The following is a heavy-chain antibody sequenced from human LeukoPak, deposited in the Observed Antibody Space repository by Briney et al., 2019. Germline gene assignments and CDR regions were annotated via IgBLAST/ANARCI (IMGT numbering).Heavy chain of an antibody. J-gene: IGHJ1*01. V-gene: IGHV4-4*07. CDR2: IYTSGST. D-gene: IGHD4-17*01. CDR1: GGSISSYY. CDR3: AGHPSRALRQSNEEYFQH. Sequence: SETLSLTCTVPGGSISSYYWSWIRQPAGKGLEWIGRIYTSGSTNYNPSLKSRVTMSVDTSKNQFSLKLSSVTAADTAVYYCAGHPSRALRQSNEEYFQHWGQGTLVTVSS.